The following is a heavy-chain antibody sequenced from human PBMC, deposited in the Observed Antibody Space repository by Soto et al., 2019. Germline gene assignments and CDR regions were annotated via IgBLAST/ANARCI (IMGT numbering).Heavy chain of an antibody. D-gene: IGHD1-26*01. CDR1: GGSISSDDYY. Sequence: SETLSLTCTVSGGSISSDDYYWNWIRQRPGKGLEWIGNIYYRGNTNYNPSLKSRIIMSMDMSENQFSLKLTSVTAADTAVYYCARAWEYYGMDVWGQGTTVTVCS. V-gene: IGHV4-30-4*08. CDR3: ARAWEYYGMDV. CDR2: IYYRGNT. J-gene: IGHJ6*02.